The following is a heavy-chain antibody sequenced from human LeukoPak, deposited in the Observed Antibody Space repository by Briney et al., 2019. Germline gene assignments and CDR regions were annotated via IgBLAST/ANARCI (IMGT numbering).Heavy chain of an antibody. D-gene: IGHD3-9*01. CDR1: GGSFSGYY. CDR3: ARVFYAILTGYSGLDYFDY. V-gene: IGHV4-34*01. Sequence: SETLSLACAVYGGSFSGYYWSWIRQPPGKGLEWIGEINHSGSTNYNPSLKSRVTISVDTSKNQFSLKLSSVTAADTAVYYCARVFYAILTGYSGLDYFDYWGQGTLVTVSS. CDR2: INHSGST. J-gene: IGHJ4*02.